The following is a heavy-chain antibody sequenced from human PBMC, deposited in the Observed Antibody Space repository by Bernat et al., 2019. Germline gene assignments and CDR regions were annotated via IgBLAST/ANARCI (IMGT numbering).Heavy chain of an antibody. V-gene: IGHV4-39*01. D-gene: IGHD2-21*01. Sequence: QLQLQESGPGLVKPSETLSLTCTVSGGSISSSSYYWGWIRQPPGKGLGWIGSIYYSGSTYYNPSLKSRVTISVDTSKNQFSLKLSSVTAADTAVYYCARHRAGVRYYFDYWGQGTLVTVSS. J-gene: IGHJ4*02. CDR3: ARHRAGVRYYFDY. CDR1: GGSISSSSYY. CDR2: IYYSGST.